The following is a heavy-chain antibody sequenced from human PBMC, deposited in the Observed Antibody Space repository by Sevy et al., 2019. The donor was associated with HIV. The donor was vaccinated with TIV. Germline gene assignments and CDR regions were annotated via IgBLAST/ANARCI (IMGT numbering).Heavy chain of an antibody. CDR1: GFTFSSYG. CDR2: IRYDGSNK. CDR3: AKFSITMVQGVNFDY. V-gene: IGHV3-30*02. Sequence: GGSLRLSCAASGFTFSSYGMHWVRQAPGKGMEWVAFIRYDGSNKYYADSVKGRITISRDNSKNTLFLQMNSLRAEDTAVYYCAKFSITMVQGVNFDYWGQGTLVTVSS. D-gene: IGHD3-10*01. J-gene: IGHJ4*02.